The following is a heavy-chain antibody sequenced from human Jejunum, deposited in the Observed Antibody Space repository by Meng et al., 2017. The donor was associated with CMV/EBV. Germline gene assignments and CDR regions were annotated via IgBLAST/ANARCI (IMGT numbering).Heavy chain of an antibody. D-gene: IGHD2-2*01. CDR1: GDSISSGRHF. CDR3: AADISTAWFYY. J-gene: IGHJ4*02. CDR2: IHYTETT. Sequence: RESGPGLANPSETLSLTCTVSGDSISSGRHFWGWIRQAPGKGLEWIATIHYTETTHYNPSLKSRITISVDTSKNQISLKVNSVTAADTAMYYCAADISTAWFYYWGQGTLVTVSS. V-gene: IGHV4-39*07.